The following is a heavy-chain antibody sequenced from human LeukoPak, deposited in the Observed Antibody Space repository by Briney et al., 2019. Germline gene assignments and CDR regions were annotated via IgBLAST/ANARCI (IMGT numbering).Heavy chain of an antibody. V-gene: IGHV3-48*01. CDR1: GFTFSSYS. CDR2: ISISSSTI. J-gene: IGHJ4*02. Sequence: GGSLRLSCAASGFTFSSYSMNWVRQAPGKGLDWISYISISSSTIYYADSVKGRFTISRDNAKNTLYLQMISLRAEDTAVYYCARSPQEIFDFWGQGTLVTVSS. CDR3: ARSPQEIFDF.